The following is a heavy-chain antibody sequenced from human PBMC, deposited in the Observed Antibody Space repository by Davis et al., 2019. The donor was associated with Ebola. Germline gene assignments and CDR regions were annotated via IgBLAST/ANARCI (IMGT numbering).Heavy chain of an antibody. V-gene: IGHV3-33*08. CDR1: GFTFSSYG. CDR3: AREGGYYDIDY. J-gene: IGHJ4*02. Sequence: PGGSLRLSCAASGFTFSSYGMHWVRQAPGKGLEWVAVIWYDGSNKYYADSVKGRFTISRDNSKNTLYLQMNSLRAEDTAVYYCAREGGYYDIDYWGQGTLVTVSS. D-gene: IGHD3-22*01. CDR2: IWYDGSNK.